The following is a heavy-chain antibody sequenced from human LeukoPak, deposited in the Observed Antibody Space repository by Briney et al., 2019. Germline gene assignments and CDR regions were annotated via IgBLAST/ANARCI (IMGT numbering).Heavy chain of an antibody. CDR3: ARDSYGKNYFDY. J-gene: IGHJ4*02. CDR1: GFTVSSNY. D-gene: IGHD5-18*01. V-gene: IGHV3-53*01. Sequence: GGSLRLSCAASGFTVSSNYMSWLRQAPGKGLEWVAVIYRGGSTYYADSVKGRFTISRDNSRNTLYLQMNSLRAEDTAVYYCARDSYGKNYFDYWGQGTLVTVSS. CDR2: IYRGGST.